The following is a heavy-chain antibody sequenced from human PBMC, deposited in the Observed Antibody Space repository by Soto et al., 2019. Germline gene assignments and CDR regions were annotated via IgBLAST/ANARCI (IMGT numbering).Heavy chain of an antibody. CDR2: IRSKAYGGTT. J-gene: IGHJ4*02. CDR1: GFTFGDYA. Sequence: PGGSLRLSCTASGFTFGDYAMSWVRQAPGKGLEWVGFIRSKAYGGTTEYAASVKGRFTISRDDSKSIAYLQMNSLKTEDTAVYYCTREWELPFDYWGQGTLVTVSS. CDR3: TREWELPFDY. D-gene: IGHD1-26*01. V-gene: IGHV3-49*04.